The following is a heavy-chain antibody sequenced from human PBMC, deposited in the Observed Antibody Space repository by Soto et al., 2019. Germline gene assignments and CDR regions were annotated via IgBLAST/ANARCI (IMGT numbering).Heavy chain of an antibody. V-gene: IGHV1-2*04. Sequence: QVQLVQSGAEVKKPGASVKVSCKASGYTFTGYYMHWVRQAPGQGLEWMGWINPNSGGTNYAQKFQGWVTMTRDTSISTAYMELSRLRSDDTAVYYCARDGWEEQWLGYYFDYWGQGTLVTVSS. CDR3: ARDGWEEQWLGYYFDY. D-gene: IGHD6-19*01. CDR1: GYTFTGYY. J-gene: IGHJ4*02. CDR2: INPNSGGT.